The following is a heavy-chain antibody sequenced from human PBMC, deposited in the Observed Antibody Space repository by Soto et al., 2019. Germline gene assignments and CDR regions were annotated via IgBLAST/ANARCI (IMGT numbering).Heavy chain of an antibody. V-gene: IGHV3-30*03. CDR2: ISYDGSNK. J-gene: IGHJ4*02. CDR1: GFTFSSYG. D-gene: IGHD5-18*01. CDR3: ARHVTRGYSYGYNSSVGY. Sequence: QPGGSLRLSCAASGFTFSSYGMHWVRQAPGKGLEWVAVISYDGSNKYYADSVKGRFTISRDNSKNTLYLQMNSLRAEDTAVYYCARHVTRGYSYGYNSSVGYWGQGTLVTVSS.